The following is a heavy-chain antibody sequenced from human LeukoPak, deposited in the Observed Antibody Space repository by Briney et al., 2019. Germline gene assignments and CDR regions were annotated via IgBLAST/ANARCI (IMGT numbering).Heavy chain of an antibody. J-gene: IGHJ4*02. V-gene: IGHV1-2*02. Sequence: ASVKVXXXXSXXXXTGYYMHWVRQAPGQGLEWMGWINPNSGGTNYAQKFQGRVTMTRDTSISTAYMELSRLRSDDTAVYYCAKTARIAAAGIHYYFDYWGQGTLVTVSS. D-gene: IGHD6-13*01. CDR3: AKTARIAAAGIHYYFDY. CDR1: XXXXTGYY. CDR2: INPNSGGT.